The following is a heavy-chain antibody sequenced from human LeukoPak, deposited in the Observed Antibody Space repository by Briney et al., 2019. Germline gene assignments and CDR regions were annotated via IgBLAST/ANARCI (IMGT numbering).Heavy chain of an antibody. V-gene: IGHV3-30*04. D-gene: IGHD3-3*01. J-gene: IGHJ6*02. CDR3: ARSYYDFWSGSPMDV. CDR2: ISYDGSNK. Sequence: GGSLRLSCAASGFTFSSYAMHWVRQAPGKGLEWVAVISYDGSNKYYADSVKGRFTISRDNSKNTLYLQMNSLRAEDTAVYYCARSYYDFWSGSPMDVWGQGTTVTVSS. CDR1: GFTFSSYA.